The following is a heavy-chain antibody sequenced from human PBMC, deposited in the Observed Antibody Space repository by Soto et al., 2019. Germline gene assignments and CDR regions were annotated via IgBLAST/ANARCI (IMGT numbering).Heavy chain of an antibody. D-gene: IGHD3-3*01. J-gene: IGHJ5*02. CDR3: ARGPFLSRGIFGHLNWFDP. V-gene: IGHV4-39*01. CDR2: VYYSGST. Sequence: PSETLSLTCTVSLGSIGSDGSYWGWFRQPPGKGLEWLGSVYYSGSTFYNPSLQSRITISVDTSMNQFSLRLRSVTAADTAVYYCARGPFLSRGIFGHLNWFDPWGQGTLVTVSS. CDR1: LGSIGSDGSY.